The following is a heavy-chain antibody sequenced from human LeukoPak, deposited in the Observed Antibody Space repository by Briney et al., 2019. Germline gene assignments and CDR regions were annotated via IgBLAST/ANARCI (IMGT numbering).Heavy chain of an antibody. CDR3: ARDPRGPTGYDSSGRDSFDY. Sequence: GGPLRLSCAASGFTFSSYAMHWVRQAPGKGLEWVGVILYDGSMKYYADSVKGRFTISRDNSKNTLYLQMNGLRAEDTAVYYCARDPRGPTGYDSSGRDSFDYWGQGTLVTVSS. V-gene: IGHV3-30*01. CDR2: ILYDGSMK. D-gene: IGHD3-22*01. CDR1: GFTFSSYA. J-gene: IGHJ4*02.